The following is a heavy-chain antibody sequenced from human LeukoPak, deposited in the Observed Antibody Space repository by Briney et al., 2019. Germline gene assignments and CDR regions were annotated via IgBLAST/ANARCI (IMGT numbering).Heavy chain of an antibody. D-gene: IGHD3-10*01. CDR2: ISWNSGSI. CDR1: GFTFDDYA. CDR3: AKDSMVRGVPVYFDY. J-gene: IGHJ4*02. V-gene: IGHV3-9*01. Sequence: PGGSLRLSCAASGFTFDDYAMHWVRQAPGKGLEWVSCISWNSGSIGYADSVKGRFTISRDNAKNSLYLQMNSLRAEDTALYYCAKDSMVRGVPVYFDYWGQGTLVTVSS.